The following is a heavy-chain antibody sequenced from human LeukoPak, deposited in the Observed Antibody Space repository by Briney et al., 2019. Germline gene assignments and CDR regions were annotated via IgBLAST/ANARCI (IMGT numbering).Heavy chain of an antibody. CDR3: ARLKGRGVIMN. CDR1: GFTVSSNY. V-gene: IGHV3-66*04. CDR2: IYSGGST. D-gene: IGHD3-10*01. Sequence: PGGSLRLSCAASGFTVSSNYMSWVRQAPGKGLEWVSVIYSGGSTYYADSVKGRFTFSRDNSKNTLYLQMNSLRAEDTAVYYCARLKGRGVIMNWGQGTLVTVSS. J-gene: IGHJ4*02.